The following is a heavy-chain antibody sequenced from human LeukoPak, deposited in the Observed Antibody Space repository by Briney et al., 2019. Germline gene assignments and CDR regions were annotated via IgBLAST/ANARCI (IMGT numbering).Heavy chain of an antibody. CDR2: ISYSGST. V-gene: IGHV4-59*08. D-gene: IGHD5-12*01. CDR3: ARHGGRGYSGYDMEYFQH. J-gene: IGHJ1*01. Sequence: SETLSLTCTGSGGSINSYYWSWIRQPPGKGLEWIGYISYSGSTNFNPSLRSRVTISVDTSKNYFSLKLSPVTAADTAVYYCARHGGRGYSGYDMEYFQHWGQGTLVTVSS. CDR1: GGSINSYY.